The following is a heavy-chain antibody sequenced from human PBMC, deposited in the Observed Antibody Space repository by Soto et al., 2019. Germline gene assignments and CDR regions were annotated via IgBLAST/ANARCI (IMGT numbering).Heavy chain of an antibody. CDR2: IYYSGST. J-gene: IGHJ5*02. D-gene: IGHD4-17*01. Sequence: LETLRLTCTVSGGTISSYYWSWIRQPPGKGLEWIGYIYYSGSTNYNPSLKSRVTISVDTSKNQFSLKLSSVTAADTAVYYCARYRPSYGDSNWFDPWGQGTLVTVSS. V-gene: IGHV4-59*01. CDR1: GGTISSYY. CDR3: ARYRPSYGDSNWFDP.